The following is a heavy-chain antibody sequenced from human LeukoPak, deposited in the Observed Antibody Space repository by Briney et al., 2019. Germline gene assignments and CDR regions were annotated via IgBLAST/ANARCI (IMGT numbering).Heavy chain of an antibody. V-gene: IGHV1-69*05. Sequence: SVKVSCKASGGTFSSYAISWVRQAPGQGLEWMGWIIPIFGTANYAQKFQGRVTISKDESTSTAYMELSSLRSEDTAVYHCAREDRDYYYMDVWGKGTTVTVSS. CDR3: AREDRDYYYMDV. J-gene: IGHJ6*03. CDR2: IIPIFGTA. CDR1: GGTFSSYA.